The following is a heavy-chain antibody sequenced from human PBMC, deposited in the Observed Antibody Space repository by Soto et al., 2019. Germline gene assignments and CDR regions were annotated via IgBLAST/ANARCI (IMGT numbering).Heavy chain of an antibody. V-gene: IGHV5-10-1*01. J-gene: IGHJ6*02. Sequence: PGESLKISCKGSVYSFTSYWISWVRQMPGKGLEWMGRIDPSDSYTNYSPSFQGHVTISADKSISTAYLQWSSLKASDTAMYYCARTYCSSTSCYPYGTDVWGQGTTVTVSS. CDR1: VYSFTSYW. CDR3: ARTYCSSTSCYPYGTDV. D-gene: IGHD2-2*01. CDR2: IDPSDSYT.